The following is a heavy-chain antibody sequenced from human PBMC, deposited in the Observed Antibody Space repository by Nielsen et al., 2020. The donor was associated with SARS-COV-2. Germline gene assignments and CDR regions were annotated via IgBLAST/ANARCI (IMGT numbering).Heavy chain of an antibody. V-gene: IGHV1-3*01. Sequence: ASVKVSCKASGYTFTSYAMHWVRQAPGQRLEWMGWINAGNGNTKYSQKFQGRVTITRDTSASTAYMELSSLRSEDTAVYYCARGSGYSYVYNWFDPWGQGTLVTVSS. CDR1: GYTFTSYA. J-gene: IGHJ5*02. CDR3: ARGSGYSYVYNWFDP. CDR2: INAGNGNT. D-gene: IGHD5-18*01.